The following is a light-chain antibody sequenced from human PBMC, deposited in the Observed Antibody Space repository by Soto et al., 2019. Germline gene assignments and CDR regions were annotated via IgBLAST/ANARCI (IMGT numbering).Light chain of an antibody. CDR2: DAS. V-gene: IGKV3-11*01. CDR1: QSVRRY. Sequence: EIVLTQSPATMSLSPGERATLSCRASQSVRRYLAWYQQKTGQAPRLLIYDASNRATGIPARFSGSGSGTDFTLTISSLEPEDFAVYYCQQRSNWPLTFGGGTKVEIK. J-gene: IGKJ4*01. CDR3: QQRSNWPLT.